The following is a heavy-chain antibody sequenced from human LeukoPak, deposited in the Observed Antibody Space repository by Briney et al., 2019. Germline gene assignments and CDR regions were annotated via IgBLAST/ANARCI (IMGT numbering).Heavy chain of an antibody. Sequence: GGSLRLSCAASGFTFSHHGMHWVRQAPGKGLEWVSVIYSGGSTYYADSVKGRFTISRDNSKNTLYLQMNSLRAEDTAVYYCARWGGDYVVNVYYYYMDVWGRGTTVTISS. CDR1: GFTFSHHG. D-gene: IGHD4-17*01. CDR2: IYSGGST. CDR3: ARWGGDYVVNVYYYYMDV. J-gene: IGHJ6*03. V-gene: IGHV3-53*01.